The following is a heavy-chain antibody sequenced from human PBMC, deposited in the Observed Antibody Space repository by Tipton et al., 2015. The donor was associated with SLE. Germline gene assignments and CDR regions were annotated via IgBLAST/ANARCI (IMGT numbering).Heavy chain of an antibody. V-gene: IGHV4-34*01. CDR2: INHSGST. D-gene: IGHD3-3*01. CDR3: ARGRPEDFWSGYDAFDI. Sequence: TLSLTCTVSGGSISSYYWSWIRQPPGKGLEWIGEINHSGSTNYNPSLKSRVTMSVDTSKNQFSLKLSSVTAADTAVYYCARGRPEDFWSGYDAFDIWGQGTMVTVSS. J-gene: IGHJ3*02. CDR1: GGSISSYY.